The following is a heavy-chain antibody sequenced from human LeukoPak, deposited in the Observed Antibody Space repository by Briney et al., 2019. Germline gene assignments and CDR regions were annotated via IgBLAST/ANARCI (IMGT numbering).Heavy chain of an antibody. CDR2: INHSGST. V-gene: IGHV4-34*01. Sequence: SETLSLTCAVYGGSFSGYYWSWIRQPPGKGLEWIGEINHSGSTNYNPSLKSRVTISVDRSKNQFSLKLSSVTAADTAVYYCARGRQSGAGRYDFWSGYYYYMDVWGKGTTVTVSS. CDR1: GGSFSGYY. D-gene: IGHD3-3*01. J-gene: IGHJ6*03. CDR3: ARGRQSGAGRYDFWSGYYYYMDV.